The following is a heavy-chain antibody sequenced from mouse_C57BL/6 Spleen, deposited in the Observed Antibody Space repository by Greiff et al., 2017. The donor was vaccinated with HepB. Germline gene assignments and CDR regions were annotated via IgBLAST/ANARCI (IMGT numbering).Heavy chain of an antibody. Sequence: VMLVESGAELARPGASVKLSCKASGYTFTSYGISWVKQRTGQGLEWIGEIYPRSGNTYYNEKFKGKATLTADKSSSTAYMELRSLTSEDSAVYFCARNHGSSLFDYWGQGTTLTVSS. V-gene: IGHV1-81*01. CDR2: IYPRSGNT. CDR3: ARNHGSSLFDY. CDR1: GYTFTSYG. J-gene: IGHJ2*01. D-gene: IGHD1-1*01.